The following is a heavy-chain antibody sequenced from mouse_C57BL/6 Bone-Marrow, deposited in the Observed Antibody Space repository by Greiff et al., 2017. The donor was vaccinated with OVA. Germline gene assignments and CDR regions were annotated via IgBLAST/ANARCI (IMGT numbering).Heavy chain of an antibody. CDR1: GFTFTDYY. D-gene: IGHD2-4*01. Sequence: EVKLVESGGGLVQPGGSLSLSCAASGFTFTDYYMSWVRQPPGKALEWLGFIRNKANGYKKEYSASVKGRFTISRYTSQSILYLQMNALGAYDSATYSSARYGGLRLYFDYWGQGTTLTVSS. CDR2: IRNKANGYKK. J-gene: IGHJ2*01. CDR3: ARYGGLRLYFDY. V-gene: IGHV7-3*01.